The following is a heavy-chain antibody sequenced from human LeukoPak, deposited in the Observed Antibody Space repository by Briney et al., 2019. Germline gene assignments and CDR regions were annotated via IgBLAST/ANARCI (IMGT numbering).Heavy chain of an antibody. CDR3: ARTDYFDSSGYHDDFDY. V-gene: IGHV3-64*02. D-gene: IGHD3-22*01. J-gene: IGHJ4*02. CDR1: GFTFSSYA. CDR2: ISSNGGST. Sequence: GGSLRLSCAASGFTFSSYAMHWVRQAPGKGLEYVSGISSNGGSTCYADSVKGRFIISRDNSKNTLYLRLGSVRAEDMAVYHCARTDYFDSSGYHDDFDYWGQGSLVTVSS.